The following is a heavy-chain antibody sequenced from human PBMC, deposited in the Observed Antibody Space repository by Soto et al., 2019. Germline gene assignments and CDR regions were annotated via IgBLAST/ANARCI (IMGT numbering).Heavy chain of an antibody. Sequence: QVQLVQSGAEVKKPGASVKVSCKASGYTFTSYAMHWVRQAPGQRLEWMGWINAGNGNTKYSQKFQGRVTITRDTSESTAYMELSSLRSEATTVYYCARDLGGWTDYWGQGTLVTVSS. CDR2: INAGNGNT. D-gene: IGHD6-19*01. CDR3: ARDLGGWTDY. CDR1: GYTFTSYA. J-gene: IGHJ4*02. V-gene: IGHV1-3*01.